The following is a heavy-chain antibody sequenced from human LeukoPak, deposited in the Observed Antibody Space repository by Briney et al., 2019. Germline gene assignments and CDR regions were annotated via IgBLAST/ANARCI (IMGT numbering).Heavy chain of an antibody. J-gene: IGHJ4*02. CDR2: IYHSGST. CDR1: GGSISSGGYY. D-gene: IGHD3-22*01. CDR3: ARRDSGGYYSI. V-gene: IGHV4-30-2*01. Sequence: SETLSLTCTVSGGSISSGGYYWSWIRQPSGKGLEWIGYIYHSGSTYYNPSLKSRVTISVDRSKNQFSLKLSSVTAADTAVYYCARRDSGGYYSIWGQGTLVTVSS.